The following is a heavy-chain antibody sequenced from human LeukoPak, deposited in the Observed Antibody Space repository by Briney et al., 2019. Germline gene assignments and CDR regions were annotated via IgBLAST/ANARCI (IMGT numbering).Heavy chain of an antibody. CDR1: GYSISSGYY. CDR3: ARDSYYYDSSGYYYAFDI. V-gene: IGHV4-38-2*02. CDR2: IYHGGST. D-gene: IGHD3-22*01. Sequence: SETLSLTCAVSGYSISSGYYWGWIRQPPGKGLEWIGSIYHGGSTYYNPSLKSRVTISVDTSKNQFSLKLSSVTAADTAVYYCARDSYYYDSSGYYYAFDIWGQGTMVTVSS. J-gene: IGHJ3*02.